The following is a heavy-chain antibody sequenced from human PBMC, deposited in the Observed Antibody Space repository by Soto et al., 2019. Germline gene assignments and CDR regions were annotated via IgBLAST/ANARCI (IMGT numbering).Heavy chain of an antibody. V-gene: IGHV3-23*01. D-gene: IGHD2-15*01. J-gene: IGHJ5*02. CDR1: GFTFSSYA. Sequence: EVQLLESGGGLVQPGGSLRPSFAASGFTFSSYAMSWVRQAPGKGLEWVSAISGSGGSTYYADSVKGRFTISRDNSKNTLYLQMNSLRAEDTAVYYCAKVGFIVVVVAAHNWFDPWGQGTLVTVSS. CDR2: ISGSGGST. CDR3: AKVGFIVVVVAAHNWFDP.